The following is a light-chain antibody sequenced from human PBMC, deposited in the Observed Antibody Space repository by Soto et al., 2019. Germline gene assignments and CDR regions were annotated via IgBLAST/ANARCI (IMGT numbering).Light chain of an antibody. CDR3: QQYGSSPQT. V-gene: IGKV3-20*01. Sequence: ENELTQCLGTMALSPGEGATFCCSPSQTISSSFLAWYQQKPGQAPRLLIYTASSRATGIPDRFAGSGSGTEFTLTISSLEPEDFAVYYCQQYGSSPQTLGQGTKVDI. CDR2: TAS. J-gene: IGKJ1*01. CDR1: QTISSSF.